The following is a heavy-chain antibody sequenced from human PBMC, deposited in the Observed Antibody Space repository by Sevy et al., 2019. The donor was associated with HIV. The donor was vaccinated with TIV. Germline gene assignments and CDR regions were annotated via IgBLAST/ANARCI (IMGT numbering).Heavy chain of an antibody. CDR2: IKSKTDGGTT. CDR3: TTGFYCSGGSCYSSLGMDV. J-gene: IGHJ6*02. D-gene: IGHD2-15*01. V-gene: IGHV3-15*01. CDR1: GFTFSNAW. Sequence: GGSLRLSCAASGFTFSNAWMSWVRQAPGKGLEWVGRIKSKTDGGTTDYAAPVKGRFTISRDDSKNTLYLQMNGLKTEDTAVYYCTTGFYCSGGSCYSSLGMDVWGQGTTVTVSS.